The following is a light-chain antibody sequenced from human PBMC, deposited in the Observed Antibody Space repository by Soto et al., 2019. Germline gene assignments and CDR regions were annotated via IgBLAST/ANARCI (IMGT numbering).Light chain of an antibody. CDR1: QSVSSEK. CDR3: QQYGSSLGVT. CDR2: GAS. Sequence: EIVLTQSPGTLSLSPGERASLSCRASQSVSSEKLAWYQQKPGQAPRLLIFGASGRATGIPDRFSGSGSGTDFTLTISRLEPEDFAVYYCQQYGSSLGVTFGGGTKVEIK. J-gene: IGKJ4*01. V-gene: IGKV3-20*01.